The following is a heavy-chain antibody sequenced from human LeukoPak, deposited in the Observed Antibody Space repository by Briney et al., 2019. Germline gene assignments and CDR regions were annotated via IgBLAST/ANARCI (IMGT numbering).Heavy chain of an antibody. CDR3: AKVPTTVVTPQVAYFQH. CDR1: GFTFSSYA. Sequence: GGSLRLSCAASGFTFSSYAMSWVRQAPGKGLEWVSAISGSGGSTYYADSVKGRFTISRANSKNTLYLQMNSLRAEDTAVYYCAKVPTTVVTPQVAYFQHWGQGTLVTVSS. J-gene: IGHJ1*01. V-gene: IGHV3-23*01. CDR2: ISGSGGST. D-gene: IGHD4-23*01.